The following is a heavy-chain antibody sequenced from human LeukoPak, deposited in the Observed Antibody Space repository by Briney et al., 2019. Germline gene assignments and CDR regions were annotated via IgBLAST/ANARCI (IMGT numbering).Heavy chain of an antibody. CDR1: GYTFTDYY. D-gene: IGHD3-9*01. J-gene: IGHJ5*02. V-gene: IGHV1-2*02. Sequence: ASVKVSCKASGYTFTDYYINWVRQAPGQGLEWMGWINPNSGDTNYAQKFQDRVTMTRDTSISTAYMELSRLRSDDTAVYYCARDEYDILTEGDWFDPWGQGTLVTVSS. CDR2: INPNSGDT. CDR3: ARDEYDILTEGDWFDP.